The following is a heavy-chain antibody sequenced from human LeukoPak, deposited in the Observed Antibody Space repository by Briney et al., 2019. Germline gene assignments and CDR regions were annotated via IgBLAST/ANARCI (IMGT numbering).Heavy chain of an antibody. CDR2: IYYSGKV. J-gene: IGHJ4*02. V-gene: IGHV4-30-4*01. Sequence: SQTLSLTCTVSGDSISSGDYSWTWIRQPPGKGLEWIGHIYYSGKVYYNPSLRSRVVISVDTSENQFSLKLNSVTAADTAVYYCASVGDSHMFDNWGQGTLVTVSS. CDR1: GDSISSGDYS. CDR3: ASVGDSHMFDN. D-gene: IGHD4-17*01.